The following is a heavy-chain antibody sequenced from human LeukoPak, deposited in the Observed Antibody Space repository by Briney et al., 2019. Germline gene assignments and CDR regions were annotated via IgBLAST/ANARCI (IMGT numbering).Heavy chain of an antibody. D-gene: IGHD5-12*01. Sequence: GGSLRLSCAASGFTFSDYYISWIRLAPGKGPEWVSYISYDGGTIHYADSEKGRFTISRENAKNSVYLQMDSLRAEDTGVYYCARAIKWDYWGQGTLVTVSS. V-gene: IGHV3-11*04. CDR2: ISYDGGTI. CDR3: ARAIKWDY. CDR1: GFTFSDYY. J-gene: IGHJ4*02.